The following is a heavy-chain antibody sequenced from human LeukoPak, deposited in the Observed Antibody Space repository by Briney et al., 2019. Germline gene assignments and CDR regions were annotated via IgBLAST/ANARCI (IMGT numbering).Heavy chain of an antibody. V-gene: IGHV1-69*05. Sequence: SVKVSCKASGGTFSSYAISWVRQAPGQGLEWMGGIIPIFGTANYAQKFQGRVTITTDESTSTAYMELSSLRSEDTAVYYCAGMSGRDYYYYYMDVWGKGTTVTVSS. D-gene: IGHD1-26*01. CDR3: AGMSGRDYYYYYMDV. CDR2: IIPIFGTA. CDR1: GGTFSSYA. J-gene: IGHJ6*03.